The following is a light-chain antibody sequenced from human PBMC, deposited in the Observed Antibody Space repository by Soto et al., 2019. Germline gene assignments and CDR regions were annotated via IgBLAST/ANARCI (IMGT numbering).Light chain of an antibody. CDR3: QSNDSSLSGYV. CDR2: GNS. V-gene: IGLV1-40*01. J-gene: IGLJ1*01. CDR1: TSNIGAGYD. Sequence: QSVLTQPPSVSGAPGRRVTISCTGGTSNIGAGYDVHWYQQLPGTAPKLLIYGNSNRPSGVPDRFSGSKSGTSASLAITGLQAEDEGDYYCQSNDSSLSGYVFGTGTKLTVL.